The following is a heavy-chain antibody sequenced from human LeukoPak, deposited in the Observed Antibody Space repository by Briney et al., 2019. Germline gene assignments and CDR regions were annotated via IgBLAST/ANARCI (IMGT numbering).Heavy chain of an antibody. Sequence: GGSLRLSCAASGFTFSSYGIHWVRQAPGKGLEWVAVISYDGSDKYYADSVKGRFTISRDNSKNTLFLQMNSLRAEDTAVYYCARDVAVASDAFDIWGQGTMVTVSS. V-gene: IGHV3-30*03. CDR1: GFTFSSYG. D-gene: IGHD6-19*01. J-gene: IGHJ3*02. CDR3: ARDVAVASDAFDI. CDR2: ISYDGSDK.